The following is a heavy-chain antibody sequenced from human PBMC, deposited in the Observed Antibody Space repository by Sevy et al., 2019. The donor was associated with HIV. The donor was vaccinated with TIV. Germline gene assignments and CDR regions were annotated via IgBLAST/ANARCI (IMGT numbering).Heavy chain of an antibody. D-gene: IGHD5-18*01. V-gene: IGHV3-48*02. CDR1: GFTFSSYS. CDR3: AGARGYSYGLNYYYYYGMDV. CDR2: ISSSSSTI. Sequence: GGSLRLSCAASGFTFSSYSMNWVRQAPGKGLEWVSYISSSSSTIYYADSVKGRFTISRDNAKNSLYLQMNSLRDEDTAVYYCAGARGYSYGLNYYYYYGMDVWGQGTTVTVSS. J-gene: IGHJ6*02.